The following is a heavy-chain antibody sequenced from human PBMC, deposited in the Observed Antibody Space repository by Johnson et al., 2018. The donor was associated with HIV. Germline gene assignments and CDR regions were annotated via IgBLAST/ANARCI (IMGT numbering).Heavy chain of an antibody. D-gene: IGHD3-22*01. CDR2: IKSKTDGGTT. J-gene: IGHJ3*02. CDR3: AREARIVVVEPSDAFDI. V-gene: IGHV3-15*01. CDR1: GFTFSNAW. Sequence: VQLVESGGGLIQSGGSLRLSCAASGFTFSNAWMSWVRQAPGKGLEWVGRIKSKTDGGTTDYAAPVKGRFTISRDKSKNTLFLQMNGLRVEDTAVYYCAREARIVVVEPSDAFDIWGQGTMVTVSS.